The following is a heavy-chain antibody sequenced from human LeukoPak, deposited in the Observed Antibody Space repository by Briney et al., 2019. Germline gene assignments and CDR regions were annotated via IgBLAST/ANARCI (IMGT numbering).Heavy chain of an antibody. CDR3: ARGGLYYDFWSGYSPNWFDP. CDR1: GGTFSSYA. Sequence: ASAKVSCKASGGTFSSYAISWVRQAPGQGLEWMGGIIPIFGTANYAQKFQGRVTITADKSTSTAYMELSSLRSEDTAVYYCARGGLYYDFWSGYSPNWFDPWGQGTLVTVSS. D-gene: IGHD3-3*01. J-gene: IGHJ5*02. V-gene: IGHV1-69*06. CDR2: IIPIFGTA.